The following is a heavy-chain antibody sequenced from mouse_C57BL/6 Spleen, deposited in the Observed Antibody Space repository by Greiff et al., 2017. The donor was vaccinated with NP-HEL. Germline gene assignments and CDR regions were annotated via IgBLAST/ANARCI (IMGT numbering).Heavy chain of an antibody. D-gene: IGHD2-2*01. CDR1: GFTFSDYG. CDR3: ARPRSTMVTTVFAY. J-gene: IGHJ3*01. Sequence: EVQLQESGGGLVKPGGSLKLSCAASGFTFSDYGMHWVRQAPEKGLEWVAYISSGSSTIYYADTVKGRFTISRDNAKNTLFLQMTSLRSEDTAMYYCARPRSTMVTTVFAYWGQGTLVTVSA. CDR2: ISSGSSTI. V-gene: IGHV5-17*01.